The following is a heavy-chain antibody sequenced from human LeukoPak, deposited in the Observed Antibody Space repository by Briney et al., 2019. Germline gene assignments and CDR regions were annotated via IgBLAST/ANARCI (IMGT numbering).Heavy chain of an antibody. V-gene: IGHV4-39*07. CDR1: GGSISSSSYY. CDR2: IYYSGST. Sequence: SETLSLTCTVSGGSISSSSYYWGWIRQPPGKGLEWIGSIYYSGSTYYNPSLKRRVTISVDTSKNQFSLKLSSVTAADTAVYYCARSTIFGVTAPPDVWGQGTTVTVSS. CDR3: ARSTIFGVTAPPDV. D-gene: IGHD3-3*01. J-gene: IGHJ6*02.